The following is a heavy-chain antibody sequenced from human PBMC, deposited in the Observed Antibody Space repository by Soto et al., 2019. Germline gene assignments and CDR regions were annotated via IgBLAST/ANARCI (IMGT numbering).Heavy chain of an antibody. CDR1: GFTFSSYS. CDR3: ARELPLSYCGGDCPSGGMDV. Sequence: GGSLRLSCAASGFTFSSYSMNWVRQAPGKGLEWLSSISSSSSYIYYADSVKGRFTISRDNAKNSLYLQMNSLRAEDTAVYYCARELPLSYCGGDCPSGGMDVWGQGTTVTVSS. J-gene: IGHJ6*02. V-gene: IGHV3-21*01. CDR2: ISSSSSYI. D-gene: IGHD2-21*02.